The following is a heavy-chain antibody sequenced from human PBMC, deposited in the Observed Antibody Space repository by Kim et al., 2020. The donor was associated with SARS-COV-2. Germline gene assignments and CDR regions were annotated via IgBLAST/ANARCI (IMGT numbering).Heavy chain of an antibody. J-gene: IGHJ4*02. V-gene: IGHV3-23*01. CDR2: ISGSGGST. CDR3: ALKLLYSSGWYYFDY. D-gene: IGHD6-19*01. CDR1: GFTFSSYA. Sequence: GGSLRLSCAASGFTFSSYAMSWVRQAPGKGLEWVSAISGSGGSTYYADSVKGRFTISRDNSKNTLYLQMNSLRAEDTAVYYCALKLLYSSGWYYFDYWGQGTLVTVSS.